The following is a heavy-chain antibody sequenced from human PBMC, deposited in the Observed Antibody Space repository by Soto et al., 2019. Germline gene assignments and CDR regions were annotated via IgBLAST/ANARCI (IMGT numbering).Heavy chain of an antibody. CDR3: ARDPGDTAMAKFYYYYGMDV. D-gene: IGHD5-18*01. J-gene: IGHJ6*02. CDR2: ISAYNGNT. V-gene: IGHV1-18*01. Sequence: QVQLVQSGAEVKKTGASVKVSCKASGYTFTSYGISWVRQAPGQGLEWMGWISAYNGNTNYAQKLQGRVTMTTDTSTSTAYMELRSLRSDDTAVYYCARDPGDTAMAKFYYYYGMDVWGQGTTVTVSS. CDR1: GYTFTSYG.